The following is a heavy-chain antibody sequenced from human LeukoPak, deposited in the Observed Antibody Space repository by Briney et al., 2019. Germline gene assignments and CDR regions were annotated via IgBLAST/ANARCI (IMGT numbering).Heavy chain of an antibody. CDR3: ASAAYSSSWYNWFDP. V-gene: IGHV3-30-3*01. J-gene: IGHJ5*02. Sequence: PGRSLRLSCTASGFTFGDYAMSWVRQAPGKGLEWVAVISYDGSNKYYADSVKGRFTISRDNSKNTLYLQMNSLRAEDTAVYYCASAAYSSSWYNWFDPWGQGTLVTVSS. CDR1: GFTFGDYA. CDR2: ISYDGSNK. D-gene: IGHD6-13*01.